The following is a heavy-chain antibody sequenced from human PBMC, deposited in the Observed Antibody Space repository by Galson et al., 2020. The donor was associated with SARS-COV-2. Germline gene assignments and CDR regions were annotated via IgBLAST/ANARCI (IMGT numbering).Heavy chain of an antibody. CDR1: GFTFSSYG. Sequence: GESLKISCAASGFTFSSYGMHWVRQAPGKGLEWVAVISYDGSNKYYADSVKGRFTISRDNSKNTLYLQMNSLRAEDTAVYYCARDGKLNFDYWGQGTMVTVSS. D-gene: IGHD1-1*01. CDR2: ISYDGSNK. V-gene: IGHV3-30*03. CDR3: ARDGKLNFDY. J-gene: IGHJ4*03.